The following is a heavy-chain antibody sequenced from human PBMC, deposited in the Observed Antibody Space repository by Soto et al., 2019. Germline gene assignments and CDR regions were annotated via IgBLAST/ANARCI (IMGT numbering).Heavy chain of an antibody. CDR1: GFTFSSYG. V-gene: IGHV3-30*18. J-gene: IGHJ5*02. CDR2: ISYDGSNK. D-gene: IGHD5-18*01. CDR3: AKRTAKGWFDP. Sequence: PGGSLRLSCAASGFTFSSYGMDWVRQAPGKGLEWVAVISYDGSNKYYADSVKGRFTISRDNSKNTLYLQMNSLRAEDTAVYYCAKRTAKGWFDPWGQGTLVTVSS.